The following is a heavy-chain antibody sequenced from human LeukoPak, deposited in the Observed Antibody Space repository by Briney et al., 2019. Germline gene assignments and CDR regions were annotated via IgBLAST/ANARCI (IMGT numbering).Heavy chain of an antibody. Sequence: PGGSLRLSCAASGFTASSNYMSWVRQAPGKGLEWGSVIYSGGSTYYADSAKGRFTISRDNSKNTLYLQMNSLRAEDTAVYYCARHRGYCSSTNCYPYYFDYWGQGTLVTVSS. D-gene: IGHD2-2*01. J-gene: IGHJ4*02. CDR1: GFTASSNY. CDR2: IYSGGST. V-gene: IGHV3-66*04. CDR3: ARHRGYCSSTNCYPYYFDY.